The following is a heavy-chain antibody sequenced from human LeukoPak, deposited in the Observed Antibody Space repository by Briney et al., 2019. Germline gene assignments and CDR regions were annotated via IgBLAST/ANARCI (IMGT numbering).Heavy chain of an antibody. Sequence: GWSLRLSFVATGFIYNRNPLRGLRQAGSRGLAGVSAIGGGGDKSFYADSVKGRFTISRDNTKNMLHLQMSSLTGEDTALYYCVRRGDASSGWGDHDYWGQGALVTVSS. V-gene: IGHV3-23*01. CDR2: IGGGGDKS. D-gene: IGHD6-19*01. CDR3: VRRGDASSGWGDHDY. CDR1: GFIYNRNP. J-gene: IGHJ4*02.